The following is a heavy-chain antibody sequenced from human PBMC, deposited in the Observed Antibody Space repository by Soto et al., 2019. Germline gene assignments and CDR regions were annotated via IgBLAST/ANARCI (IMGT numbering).Heavy chain of an antibody. V-gene: IGHV4-31*03. D-gene: IGHD3-22*01. Sequence: QVRLQESGPVLVKPSQTLSLTCTVSGGSISSGGYYWSWIRQHPGKGLEWIGYIYYSGSTYYNPSLKSRVTISVDTSKNQFSLKLSSVTAADTAVYYCARDQKRYYDSRNYGMDVWSQGTTVTVSS. J-gene: IGHJ6*02. CDR2: IYYSGST. CDR1: GGSISSGGYY. CDR3: ARDQKRYYDSRNYGMDV.